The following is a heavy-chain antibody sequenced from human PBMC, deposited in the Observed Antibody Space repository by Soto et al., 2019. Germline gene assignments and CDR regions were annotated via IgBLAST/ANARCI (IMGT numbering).Heavy chain of an antibody. CDR1: GFTFSSYA. D-gene: IGHD1-26*01. Sequence: GGSLRLSCAASGFTFSSYAMHWVRQAPGKGLEWVAVISYDGSNKYYADSVKGRFTISRDNSKNTLYLQMNSLRAEDTAVYYCARDQWEGFTNKRPSGMDVWGQGTTVTVSS. CDR3: ARDQWEGFTNKRPSGMDV. CDR2: ISYDGSNK. V-gene: IGHV3-30-3*01. J-gene: IGHJ6*02.